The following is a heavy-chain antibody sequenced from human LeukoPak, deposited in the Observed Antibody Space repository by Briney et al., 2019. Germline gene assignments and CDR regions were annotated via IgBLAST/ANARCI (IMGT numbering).Heavy chain of an antibody. CDR2: IQYDGSNK. CDR1: GFTFDDYG. J-gene: IGHJ4*02. D-gene: IGHD3-16*02. V-gene: IGHV3-30*02. CDR3: AKDRHDYVWGSYPWYFDY. Sequence: SGGSLRLSCVASGFTFDDYGISWVRQAPGKGLEWVAFIQYDGSNKYYADSVKGRFTISRDNSKNTLYLQMNSLRAEDTAVYYRAKDRHDYVWGSYPWYFDYWGQGTLVTVSS.